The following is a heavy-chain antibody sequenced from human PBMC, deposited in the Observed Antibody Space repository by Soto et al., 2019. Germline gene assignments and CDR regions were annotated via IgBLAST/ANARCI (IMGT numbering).Heavy chain of an antibody. J-gene: IGHJ5*02. V-gene: IGHV4-59*08. CDR3: ASPKA. CDR1: GGSISSYY. Sequence: QVQLQESGPGLVKPSETLSLTCSVSGGSISSYYWIWIRQPPGKGLEWIGYIYYSGSTNYNPSLKSRVTIPVDTSKNQFSLKLSSVTAADTAVYYCASPKAWGQGTLVTVSS. CDR2: IYYSGST.